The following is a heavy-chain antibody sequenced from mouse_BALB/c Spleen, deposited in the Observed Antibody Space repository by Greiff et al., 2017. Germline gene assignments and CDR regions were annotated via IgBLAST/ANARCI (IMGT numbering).Heavy chain of an antibody. CDR2: IYPGSGST. V-gene: IGHV1S22*01. CDR1: GYTFTSYW. J-gene: IGHJ3*01. Sequence: LQQPGSELVRPGASVKLSCKASGYTFTSYWMHWVKQRHGQGLEWIGNIYPGSGSTNYDEKFKSKGTLTVDTSSSTAYMHLSSLTSEDSAVYYCTPEVRWFAYWGQGTLVTVSA. CDR3: TPEVRWFAY. D-gene: IGHD2-14*01.